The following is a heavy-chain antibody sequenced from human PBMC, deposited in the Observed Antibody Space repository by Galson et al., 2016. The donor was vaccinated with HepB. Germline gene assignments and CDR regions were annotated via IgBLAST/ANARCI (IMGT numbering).Heavy chain of an antibody. CDR3: ARATRRYSGSDFPPNY. CDR2: ISDDGSKK. Sequence: SLRLSCAASGFTFSSYALHWVRQAPGKGLEWVAVISDDGSKKYCADSVKGRFTISSDNSNNTLYLQMNGLRAEDTAVYYCARATRRYSGSDFPPNYWGQGTLVTVSS. V-gene: IGHV3-30-3*01. CDR1: GFTFSSYA. D-gene: IGHD5-12*01. J-gene: IGHJ4*02.